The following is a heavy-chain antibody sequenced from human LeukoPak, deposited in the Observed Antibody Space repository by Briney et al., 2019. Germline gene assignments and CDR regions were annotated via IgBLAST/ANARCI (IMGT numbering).Heavy chain of an antibody. D-gene: IGHD6-6*01. CDR3: ARDRGIAARRSYCYYMDV. CDR2: IKQDGSEK. V-gene: IGHV3-7*01. CDR1: GFTFSSYW. Sequence: GGSLRLSCAASGFTFSSYWMSWVRQAPGKGLEWVANIKQDGSEKYYVDSVKGRFTISRDNAKNSLYLQMNSLRAEDTAVYYCARDRGIAARRSYCYYMDVWGKGTTVTVSS. J-gene: IGHJ6*03.